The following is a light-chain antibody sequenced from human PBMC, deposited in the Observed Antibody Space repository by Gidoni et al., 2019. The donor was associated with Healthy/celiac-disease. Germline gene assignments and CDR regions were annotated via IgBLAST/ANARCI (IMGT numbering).Light chain of an antibody. Sequence: QSVLTQPPSASGTPGQRVTISCSGSSSNIGSNTVTWYQQLPGTAPTLLIYSNNQRPSGVPGRFSGSKSGTSASLAISGLQSEDEADYYCAAWDDSLNGPVFGGGTKLTVL. CDR2: SNN. V-gene: IGLV1-44*01. J-gene: IGLJ2*01. CDR1: SSNIGSNT. CDR3: AAWDDSLNGPV.